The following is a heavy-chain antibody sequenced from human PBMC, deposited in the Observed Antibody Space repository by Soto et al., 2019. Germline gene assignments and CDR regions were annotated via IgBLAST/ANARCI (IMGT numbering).Heavy chain of an antibody. Sequence: QVQLVQSGAEVKKPGSSVKVSCKASGGTFSSYAISWVRQAPGQGLEWMGGIIPIFGTANYAQKFQGRVTITADESTNTSYRELSNLRYEDTAVYYCATPQRLRYFDWLLYWGQGTLVTVSS. CDR3: ATPQRLRYFDWLLY. V-gene: IGHV1-69*01. J-gene: IGHJ4*02. CDR2: IIPIFGTA. CDR1: GGTFSSYA. D-gene: IGHD3-9*01.